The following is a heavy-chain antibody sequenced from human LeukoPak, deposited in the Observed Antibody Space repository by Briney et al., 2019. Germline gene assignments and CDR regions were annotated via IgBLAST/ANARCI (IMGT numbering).Heavy chain of an antibody. J-gene: IGHJ4*02. D-gene: IGHD2-15*01. CDR1: GGSISSSSYY. CDR3: ARRGTLMVVAARYDY. CDR2: IYYSGST. Sequence: SETLSLTCTVSGGSISSSSYYWGWIRQPPGKGLEWIGSIYYSGSTYYNPSLKSRVTISVDTSKNQFSLKLSSVTAADTAVYYCARRGTLMVVAARYDYWGQGNLVTVSS. V-gene: IGHV4-39*01.